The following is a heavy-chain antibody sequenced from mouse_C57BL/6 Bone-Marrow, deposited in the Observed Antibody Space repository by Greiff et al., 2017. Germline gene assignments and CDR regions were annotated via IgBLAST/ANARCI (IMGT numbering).Heavy chain of an antibody. Sequence: VQLQQSGAELVKPGASVKLSCKASGYTFTSYWMHWVKQRPGQGLEWIGMIHPNSGSTNYNEKFKSKATLTVDKSSSTAYMQLSSLTSEDSAVYYCARTHYYGSSCFDVWGTGTTVTVSS. CDR2: IHPNSGST. CDR3: ARTHYYGSSCFDV. V-gene: IGHV1-64*01. CDR1: GYTFTSYW. J-gene: IGHJ1*03. D-gene: IGHD1-1*01.